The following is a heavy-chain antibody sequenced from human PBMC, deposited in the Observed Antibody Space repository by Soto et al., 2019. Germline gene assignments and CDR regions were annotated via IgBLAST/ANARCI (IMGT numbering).Heavy chain of an antibody. CDR1: GVAINSGDYY. V-gene: IGHV4-30-4*01. J-gene: IGHJ5*01. Sequence: QVQLQESGAGLVKPSQTLSLTCTVSGVAINSGDYYWSWIRQPPGKGLEWIGCIYDTGSAYYNRSLKSRVTISVDMSNNQFSLKLSSVTAADTAVYHCARGGHYDDSWGQGTLVTVSS. CDR3: ARGGHYDDS. CDR2: IYDTGSA. D-gene: IGHD3-22*01.